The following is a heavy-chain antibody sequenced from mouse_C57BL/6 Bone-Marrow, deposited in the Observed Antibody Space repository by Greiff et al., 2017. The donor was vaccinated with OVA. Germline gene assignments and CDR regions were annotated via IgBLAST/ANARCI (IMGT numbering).Heavy chain of an antibody. D-gene: IGHD1-1*01. CDR3: SVAYYYGSSQWYFDV. CDR2: IYPGDGDT. J-gene: IGHJ1*03. V-gene: IGHV1-82*01. Sequence: VQVVESGPELVKPGASVKISCKASGYAFSSSWMNWVKQRPGKGLEWIGRIYPGDGDTNYNGKFKGKATLTADKSSSTAYMQLSSLTSEDSAVYFCSVAYYYGSSQWYFDVWGTGTTVTVSS. CDR1: GYAFSSSW.